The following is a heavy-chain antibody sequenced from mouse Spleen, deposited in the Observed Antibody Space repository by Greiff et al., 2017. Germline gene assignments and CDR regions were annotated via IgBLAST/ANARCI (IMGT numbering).Heavy chain of an antibody. CDR1: GFTFSDYY. CDR2: ISDGGSYT. V-gene: IGHV5-4*02. Sequence: EVMLVESGGGLVKPGGSLKLSCAASGFTFSDYYMYWVRQTPEKRLEWVATISDGGSYTYYPDSVKGRFTISRDNAKNNLYLQMSSLKSEDTAMYYWARDRDYDGTGSWCAYWGQGTLVTVSA. CDR3: ARDRDYDGTGSWCAY. J-gene: IGHJ3*01. D-gene: IGHD2-4*01.